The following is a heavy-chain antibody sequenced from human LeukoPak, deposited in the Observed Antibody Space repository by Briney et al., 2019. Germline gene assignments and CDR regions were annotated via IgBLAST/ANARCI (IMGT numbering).Heavy chain of an antibody. Sequence: GGSLRLSSAASGFTFSSYSMNWVRQAPGKGLEWVSSISSSSYIYYADSVKGRFTISRDNAKNSLYLQMNSLRAEDTAVYYCARVHQYCSGGSCYLDAFDIWGQGTMVTVSS. CDR1: GFTFSSYS. CDR2: ISSSSYI. CDR3: ARVHQYCSGGSCYLDAFDI. V-gene: IGHV3-21*01. D-gene: IGHD2-15*01. J-gene: IGHJ3*02.